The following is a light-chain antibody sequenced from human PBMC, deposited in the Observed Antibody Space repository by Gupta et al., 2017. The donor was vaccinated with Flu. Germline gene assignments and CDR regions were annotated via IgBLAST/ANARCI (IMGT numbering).Light chain of an antibody. CDR3: QLKVNVDTWV. Sequence: SAELTQTPSVSVSPGQTARITCSGDTFPKQYASWYQQRPGQAPALLIYKDTERPSGIPDRFSGSSSGKTATFTIRGVQAEDESDYYCQLKVNVDTWVFGGGTKLTVL. J-gene: IGLJ3*02. CDR1: TFPKQY. CDR2: KDT. V-gene: IGLV3-25*03.